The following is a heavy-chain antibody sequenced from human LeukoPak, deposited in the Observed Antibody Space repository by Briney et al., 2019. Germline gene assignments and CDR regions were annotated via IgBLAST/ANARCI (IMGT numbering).Heavy chain of an antibody. CDR3: ASGATGCLRY. D-gene: IGHD2-8*01. CDR2: IYYSGST. Sequence: SETLSLTCTVSGGSISSSSYYWGWIRQPPGKGLEWIGSIYYSGSTYYNPSLKSRVTISVDTSKNQFSLKLSSVTAADTAVYYCASGATGCLRYWGQGTLVTVSS. CDR1: GGSISSSSYY. V-gene: IGHV4-39*07. J-gene: IGHJ4*02.